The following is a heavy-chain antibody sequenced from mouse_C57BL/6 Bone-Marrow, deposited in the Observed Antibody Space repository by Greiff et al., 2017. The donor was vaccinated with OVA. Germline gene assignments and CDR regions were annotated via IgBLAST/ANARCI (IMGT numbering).Heavy chain of an antibody. D-gene: IGHD6-1*01. J-gene: IGHJ4*01. Sequence: VQLQQPGAELVRPGSSVKLSCKASGYTFTSYWMDWVKQRPGQGLEWIGNIYPSDSETHYNQKFKDKATLTVDKSSSTAYMQLSSLTSEDSAVYYCARSGDGLYYYAMDYWGQGTSVTVSS. CDR3: ARSGDGLYYYAMDY. V-gene: IGHV1-61*01. CDR1: GYTFTSYW. CDR2: IYPSDSET.